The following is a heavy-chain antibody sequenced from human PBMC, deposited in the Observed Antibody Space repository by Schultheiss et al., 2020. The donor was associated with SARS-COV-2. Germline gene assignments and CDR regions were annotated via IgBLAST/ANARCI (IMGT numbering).Heavy chain of an antibody. CDR1: GFTFSSYD. Sequence: GGSLRLSCAASGFTFSSYDMHWVRQATGKGLEWVSAIGTAGDTYYQGSVKGRFTISRDNAKNTLYLQMNSLRAEDTAVYYCVSDYGDYPDYWGQGTLVTVSS. V-gene: IGHV3-13*04. CDR3: VSDYGDYPDY. J-gene: IGHJ4*02. CDR2: IGTAGDT. D-gene: IGHD4-17*01.